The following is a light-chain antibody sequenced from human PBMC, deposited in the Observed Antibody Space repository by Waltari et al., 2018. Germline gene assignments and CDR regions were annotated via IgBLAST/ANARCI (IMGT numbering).Light chain of an antibody. V-gene: IGKV3-15*01. J-gene: IGKJ4*01. CDR2: AAS. Sequence: EIVMTQSPATLSVSPGERVTLSCRASQNVDNNLAWYQQKSGQAPRLLIYAASRGATGTPGRISGSVSGTEFTLTISRLQSEDFAVYYCQQYSLWPPTFGGGTKVEIK. CDR1: QNVDNN. CDR3: QQYSLWPPT.